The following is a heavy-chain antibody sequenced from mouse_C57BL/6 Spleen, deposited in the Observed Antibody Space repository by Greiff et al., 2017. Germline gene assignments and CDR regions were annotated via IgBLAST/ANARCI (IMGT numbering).Heavy chain of an antibody. V-gene: IGHV5-6*01. CDR2: ISSGGSYT. CDR1: GFTFSSYG. J-gene: IGHJ4*01. Sequence: EVKLQESGGDLVKPGGSLKLSCAASGFTFSSYGMSWVRQTPDKRLEWVATISSGGSYTYYPDSVKGRFTISRDNAKNTLYLQMSSLQSEDTAMYYCARDTSMTTVVAHYYAMDYWGQGTSVTVSS. D-gene: IGHD1-1*01. CDR3: ARDTSMTTVVAHYYAMDY.